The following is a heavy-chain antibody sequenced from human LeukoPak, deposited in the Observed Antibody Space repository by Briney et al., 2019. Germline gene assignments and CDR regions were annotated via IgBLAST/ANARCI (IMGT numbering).Heavy chain of an antibody. CDR1: GFTFSSYW. CDR2: INSDGSST. Sequence: GGSLRLSCAASGFTFSSYWMHWVRQAPGKGLVWVSLINSDGSSTSYADSVKGRFTIARDNSKNTLYLQMNSLRAEDTAVYYCARDWASIAAAGDDAFDIWGQGTMVTVSS. D-gene: IGHD6-13*01. V-gene: IGHV3-74*01. J-gene: IGHJ3*02. CDR3: ARDWASIAAAGDDAFDI.